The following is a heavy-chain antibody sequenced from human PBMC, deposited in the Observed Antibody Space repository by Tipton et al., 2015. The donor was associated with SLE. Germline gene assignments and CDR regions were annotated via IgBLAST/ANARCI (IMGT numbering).Heavy chain of an antibody. J-gene: IGHJ4*02. CDR1: GGSIMRSSY. CDR3: ARQYTTVTGYEN. D-gene: IGHD4-17*01. V-gene: IGHV4-59*08. CDR2: IYYSGTT. Sequence: TLSLTCNVSGGSIMRSSYWSWIRQSPGKELEWIGYIYYSGTTNYNPSLKSRVSISVDTSKNQFSLELASVTAADTALYYCARQYTTVTGYENWGQGTLVTVSS.